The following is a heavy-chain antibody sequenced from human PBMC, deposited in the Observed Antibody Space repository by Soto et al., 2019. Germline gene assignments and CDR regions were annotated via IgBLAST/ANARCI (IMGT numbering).Heavy chain of an antibody. V-gene: IGHV3-33*01. CDR1: GFTFRRYG. CDR2: IWYDGSNK. J-gene: IGHJ6*02. D-gene: IGHD3-10*01. Sequence: PVGSRRLACPASGFTFRRYGMHWVRQAPGKGVEGVAVIWYDGSNKYYADSVKGRFTISRDNSKNTLYLQRNSLRAEATAVYYCARASMVRGDHYDGMDVWGQGAPVTVSS. CDR3: ARASMVRGDHYDGMDV.